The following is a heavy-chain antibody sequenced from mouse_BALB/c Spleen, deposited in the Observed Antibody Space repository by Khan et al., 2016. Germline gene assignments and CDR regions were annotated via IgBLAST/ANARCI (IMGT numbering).Heavy chain of an antibody. Sequence: QIQLVQSGPELKKPGETVKISCKASGYTFTNYGMNWVKQAPGKGLKWMGWINTYTGEPTYADDFKGRFAISLETSASTAYLQINNLKNEDTATYYCATPVVAGAWFAYWGQGARVTVAA. J-gene: IGHJ3*01. V-gene: IGHV9-3-1*01. CDR1: GYTFTNYG. CDR3: ATPVVAGAWFAY. D-gene: IGHD1-1*01. CDR2: INTYTGEP.